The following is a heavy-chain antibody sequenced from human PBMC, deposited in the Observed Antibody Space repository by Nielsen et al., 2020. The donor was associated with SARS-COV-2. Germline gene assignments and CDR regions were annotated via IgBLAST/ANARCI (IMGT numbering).Heavy chain of an antibody. CDR2: VFYSGST. Sequence: SETLSLTCTVSGGSISRSTYYWGWIRQPTGKGLEWIGNVFYSGSTYYNPSLKSRVTISVDTSKNEFSLKMNSVTAADTAVNYCARGYCSGGSCSHGSFDYWGQGTLVTVSS. CDR3: ARGYCSGGSCSHGSFDY. V-gene: IGHV4-39*01. D-gene: IGHD2-15*01. CDR1: GGSISRSTYY. J-gene: IGHJ4*02.